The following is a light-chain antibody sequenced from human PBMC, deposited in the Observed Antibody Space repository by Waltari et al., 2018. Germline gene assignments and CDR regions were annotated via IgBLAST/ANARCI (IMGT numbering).Light chain of an antibody. CDR1: QTIAFS. CDR3: QQYNNWPPGT. CDR2: HAS. V-gene: IGKV3-15*01. Sequence: ETVMTQSPATLSVSPGESATLSCRTSQTIAFSLAWYQQKPGQAPRLLLYHASTRATGIPARVSGSGSETEFTLTISSLQSEDVAVYYCQQYNNWPPGTFGQGTKVEI. J-gene: IGKJ1*01.